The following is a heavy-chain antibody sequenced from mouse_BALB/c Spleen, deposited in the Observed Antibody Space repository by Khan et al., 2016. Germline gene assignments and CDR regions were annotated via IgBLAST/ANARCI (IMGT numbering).Heavy chain of an antibody. V-gene: IGHV1-54*01. CDR2: INPGSGGT. Sequence: QVQLKQSGAELVRPGTSVKVSCKASGYAFTNYLIEWVKQRPGQGLEWIGVINPGSGGTNYNEKFKGKATLTADKSSSTAYMQLSSLTSDDSAVYFCARAFYDGYYYWYFDVWCAGTTVTVSS. CDR3: ARAFYDGYYYWYFDV. CDR1: GYAFTNYL. J-gene: IGHJ1*01. D-gene: IGHD2-3*01.